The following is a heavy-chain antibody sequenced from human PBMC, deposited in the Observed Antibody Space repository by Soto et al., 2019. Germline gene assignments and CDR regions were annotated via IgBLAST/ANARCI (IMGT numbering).Heavy chain of an antibody. CDR2: ISGSGGST. V-gene: IGHV3-23*01. CDR3: AFLGYCSGGSCSSRRAFDI. D-gene: IGHD2-15*01. J-gene: IGHJ3*02. Sequence: ALRLSCAASGFTFSSYAMSWVRQAPGKGLEWVSAISGSGGSTYYADSVKGRFTISRDNSKNTLYLQMNSLRAEDTAVYYCAFLGYCSGGSCSSRRAFDIWGQGTMVTVSS. CDR1: GFTFSSYA.